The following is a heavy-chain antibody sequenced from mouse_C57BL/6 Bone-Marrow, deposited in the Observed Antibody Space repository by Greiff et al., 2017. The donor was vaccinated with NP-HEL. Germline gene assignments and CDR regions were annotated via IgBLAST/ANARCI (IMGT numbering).Heavy chain of an antibody. J-gene: IGHJ2*01. CDR3: ASGTTVVARYFDY. D-gene: IGHD1-1*01. V-gene: IGHV1-58*01. CDR1: GYTFTSYG. CDR2: IYIGNGYT. Sequence: VQLQQSGAELVRPGSSVKMSCKTSGYTFTSYGINWVKQRPGQGLEWIGSIYIGNGYTAYNEKFKGKATLTSDTSSSTAYMQLSSLTSEDSAIYFCASGTTVVARYFDYWGQGTTLTVSS.